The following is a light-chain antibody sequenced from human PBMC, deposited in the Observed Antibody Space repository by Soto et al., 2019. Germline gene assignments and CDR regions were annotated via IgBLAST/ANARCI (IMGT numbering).Light chain of an antibody. J-gene: IGKJ5*01. CDR2: GIS. V-gene: IGKV3-20*01. CDR1: QSVNSNY. CDR3: QQYGSSLFT. Sequence: EIVMKQSPATKTVSPGERATLYCRASQSVNSNYLAWYQQKPGQAPRLLIYGISKRATDIPDRFSGSGSGTDFTLTISRLEPEDFAVYYCQQYGSSLFTFGQGTRLEIK.